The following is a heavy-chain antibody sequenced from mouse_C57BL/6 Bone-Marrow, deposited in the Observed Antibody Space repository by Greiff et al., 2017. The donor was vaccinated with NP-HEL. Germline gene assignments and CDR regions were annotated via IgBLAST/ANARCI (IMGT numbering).Heavy chain of an antibody. J-gene: IGHJ1*03. V-gene: IGHV1-55*01. CDR1: GYTFTSYW. CDR2: IYPGSGST. CDR3: ARNDGSSYTYWYFDV. D-gene: IGHD1-1*01. Sequence: VQLQQSGAELVKPGASVKMSCKASGYTFTSYWITWVKQRPGQGLEWIGDIYPGSGSTNYNEKFKSKATLTVDTSSSTAYMQLSSLTSEDSAVYYCARNDGSSYTYWYFDVWGTGTTVTVSS.